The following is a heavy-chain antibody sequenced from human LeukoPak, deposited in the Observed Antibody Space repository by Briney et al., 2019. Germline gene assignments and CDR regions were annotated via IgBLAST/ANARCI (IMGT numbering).Heavy chain of an antibody. CDR3: AGGGWVRSVAGRNWFDP. J-gene: IGHJ5*02. Sequence: GASVKVSCKASGDTFTSNYMHWVRQAPGQGLEWMGVINPSGGSTSYAQKFQGRVTMTRDTSTSTVYMELSSLRSEDTAVYFCAGGGWVRSVAGRNWFDPWGQGTLVTVSS. V-gene: IGHV1-46*01. D-gene: IGHD6-19*01. CDR1: GDTFTSNY. CDR2: INPSGGST.